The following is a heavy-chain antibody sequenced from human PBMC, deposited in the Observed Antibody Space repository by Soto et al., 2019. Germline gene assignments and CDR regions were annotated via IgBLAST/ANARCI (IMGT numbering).Heavy chain of an antibody. CDR1: GGSISSSSYY. J-gene: IGHJ4*02. CDR3: ARHYTAGESSGYWGYFDY. V-gene: IGHV4-39*01. CDR2: IYYSGST. Sequence: QLQLQESGPGLVKPSETLSLTCTVSGGSISSSSYYWGWIRQPPGKGLEWIGSIYYSGSTYYNPSLKSRVTISVDTSKNQFSLKLSSVTAADTAVYYCARHYTAGESSGYWGYFDYWGQGTLVTVSS. D-gene: IGHD3-22*01.